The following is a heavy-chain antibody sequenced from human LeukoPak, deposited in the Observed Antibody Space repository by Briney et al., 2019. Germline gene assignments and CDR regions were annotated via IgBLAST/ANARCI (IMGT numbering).Heavy chain of an antibody. CDR2: IGTGGDT. D-gene: IGHD1/OR15-1a*01. CDR3: ATERVTTPGFEAFGL. Sequence: GGSLRLSCAASGLSLNNHDMHWVRQVTGKGLEWVSGIGTGGDTYHSNSVKGRFTISREGATNSLYLQMNSLSAEDTAVYYCATERVTTPGFEAFGLWGQGTMVTVSS. CDR1: GLSLNNHD. V-gene: IGHV3-13*01. J-gene: IGHJ3*01.